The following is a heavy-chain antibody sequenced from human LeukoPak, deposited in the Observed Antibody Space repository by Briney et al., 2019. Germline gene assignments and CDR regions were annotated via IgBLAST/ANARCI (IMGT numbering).Heavy chain of an antibody. V-gene: IGHV3-30*04. Sequence: GGSLRLSCAASGFTFSSYAMHWVRQAPGKGLEWVAVISYDGSNKYYADSVKGRFTISRDNAKNSLYLQMSSLRAEDTAVYYCARGPTVIGVAGTWPLDYWGQGTLVTVSS. CDR3: ARGPTVIGVAGTWPLDY. D-gene: IGHD6-19*01. J-gene: IGHJ4*02. CDR2: ISYDGSNK. CDR1: GFTFSSYA.